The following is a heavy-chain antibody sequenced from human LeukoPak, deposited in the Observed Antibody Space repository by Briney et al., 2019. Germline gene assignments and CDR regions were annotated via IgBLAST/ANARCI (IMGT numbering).Heavy chain of an antibody. J-gene: IGHJ4*02. V-gene: IGHV1-2*02. Sequence: ASVKVSCKASGYTFTGYYMHWVRQAPGQGLEWMGWINPNSGGTNYAQKFQGRVTMTRDTSISTAYMELSRLRSDDTAVYYCARDFGLPTGTADNWGQGTLVTVSS. CDR3: ARDFGLPTGTADN. CDR2: INPNSGGT. D-gene: IGHD1-1*01. CDR1: GYTFTGYY.